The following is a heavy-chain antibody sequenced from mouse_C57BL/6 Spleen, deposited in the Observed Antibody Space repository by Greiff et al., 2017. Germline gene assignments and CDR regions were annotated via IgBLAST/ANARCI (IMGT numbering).Heavy chain of an antibody. D-gene: IGHD1-1*01. V-gene: IGHV1-61*01. Sequence: QVQLQQPGAELVRPGSSVKLSCKASGYTFTSYWMDWVKQRPGQGLEWIGNIYPSDSETHYNQKFKDKATLTVDKSSSTAYMQLSSLTSEDSAVYYCAREGLSYGAMDYWGQGTSVTVSS. CDR3: AREGLSYGAMDY. CDR1: GYTFTSYW. J-gene: IGHJ4*01. CDR2: IYPSDSET.